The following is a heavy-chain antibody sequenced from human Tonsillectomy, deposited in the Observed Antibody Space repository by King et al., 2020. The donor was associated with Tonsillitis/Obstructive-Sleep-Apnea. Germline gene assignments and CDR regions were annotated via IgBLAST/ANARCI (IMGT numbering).Heavy chain of an antibody. CDR2: ISAYNGNT. Sequence: VQLVESGAEVKKPGASVKVSCKPSGYTFNTYGLTWVRQAPGQGLEWMGWISAYNGNTNYAQNLQGRLTMTTDTSTNTAYMELRSLRSDDTAVYYCARGITIFDYWGQGTLVTVSS. CDR3: ARGITIFDY. J-gene: IGHJ4*02. V-gene: IGHV1-18*01. D-gene: IGHD3-3*01. CDR1: GYTFNTYG.